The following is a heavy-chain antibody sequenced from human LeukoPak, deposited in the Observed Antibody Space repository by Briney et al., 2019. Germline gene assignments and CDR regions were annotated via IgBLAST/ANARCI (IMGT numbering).Heavy chain of an antibody. CDR2: VYYSGST. CDR1: GGSISSRNYY. D-gene: IGHD6-19*01. V-gene: IGHV4-61*05. Sequence: SETLSLTCTVSGGSISSRNYYWGWIRQPPGKGLEWIAYVYYSGSTNYNPSLESRVTISVDTSKNQFSLKLTSVTAADTAVYYCARAHHAYLSGWYFEYWGQGTLVTVSS. J-gene: IGHJ4*02. CDR3: ARAHHAYLSGWYFEY.